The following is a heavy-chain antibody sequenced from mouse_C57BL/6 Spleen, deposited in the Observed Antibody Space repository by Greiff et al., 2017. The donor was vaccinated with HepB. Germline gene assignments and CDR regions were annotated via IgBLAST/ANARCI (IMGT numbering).Heavy chain of an antibody. Sequence: VKLQESGAELARPGASVKLSCKASGYTFTSYGISWVKQRTGQGLEWIGEIYPRSGNTYYNEKFKGKATLTADKSSSTAYMELRSLTSEDSAVYFCAREAITTVVATDYWGQGTTLTVSS. J-gene: IGHJ2*01. D-gene: IGHD1-1*01. V-gene: IGHV1-81*01. CDR2: IYPRSGNT. CDR1: GYTFTSYG. CDR3: AREAITTVVATDY.